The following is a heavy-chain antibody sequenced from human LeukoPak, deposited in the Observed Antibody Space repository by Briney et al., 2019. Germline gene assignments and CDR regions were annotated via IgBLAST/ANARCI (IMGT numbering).Heavy chain of an antibody. CDR1: GGSFSGYY. J-gene: IGHJ4*02. CDR3: ARGAYYDSSGYYTPRNFDY. CDR2: INHSGST. V-gene: IGHV4-34*01. Sequence: SETLSLTCAVYGGSFSGYYWSWIRQPPGKGLEWIGEINHSGSTNYNPSLKSRVTISVGTSKNQFSLKLSSVTAADTAVYYCARGAYYDSSGYYTPRNFDYWGQGTLVTVSS. D-gene: IGHD3-22*01.